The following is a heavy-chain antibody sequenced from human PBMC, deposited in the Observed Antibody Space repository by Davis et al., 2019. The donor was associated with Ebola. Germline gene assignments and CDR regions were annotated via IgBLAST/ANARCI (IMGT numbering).Heavy chain of an antibody. D-gene: IGHD3-9*01. V-gene: IGHV3-53*01. CDR2: IYSGGST. CDR1: GFTVSSNY. CDR3: AKGKVHGGGFDRCPLDY. Sequence: GESLKISCAASGFTVSSNYMSWVRQAPGKGLERVSIIYSGGSTYYADSVKGRFTISRDNSKNTLYLQMNSLRVEDTAVYYCAKGKVHGGGFDRCPLDYWGQGTLVTVSS. J-gene: IGHJ4*02.